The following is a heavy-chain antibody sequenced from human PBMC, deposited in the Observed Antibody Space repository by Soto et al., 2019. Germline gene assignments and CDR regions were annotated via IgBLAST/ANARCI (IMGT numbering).Heavy chain of an antibody. CDR1: GFTFSSYA. J-gene: IGHJ4*02. CDR2: ISGSGGST. D-gene: IGHD6-19*01. CDR3: AKDGYSSGWYPYYFDY. V-gene: IGHV3-23*01. Sequence: LSLTCAASGFTFSSYAMSWVRPAPGKGLEWVSAISGSGGSTYYADSVKGRFTISRDNSKNTLYLQMNSLRAEDTAVYYCAKDGYSSGWYPYYFDYWGQGTLVTVSS.